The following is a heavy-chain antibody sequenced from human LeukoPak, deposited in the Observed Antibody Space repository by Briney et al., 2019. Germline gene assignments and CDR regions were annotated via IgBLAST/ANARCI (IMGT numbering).Heavy chain of an antibody. J-gene: IGHJ6*03. CDR2: IRYDGSNK. D-gene: IGHD3-10*01. Sequence: GGSLRLSCAASGFTFSSYGMHWVRQAPGKGLEWVAFIRYDGSNKYYADSVKGRFTISRDNSKNTLYLQMNSLRAEDTAVYYCATTRYYYGSGSYYPHYYMDVWGKGTTVTISS. CDR3: ATTRYYYGSGSYYPHYYMDV. V-gene: IGHV3-30*02. CDR1: GFTFSSYG.